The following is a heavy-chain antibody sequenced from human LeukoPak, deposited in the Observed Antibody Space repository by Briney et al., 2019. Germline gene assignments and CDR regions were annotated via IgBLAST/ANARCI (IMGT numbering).Heavy chain of an antibody. CDR1: GFTFDDYG. CDR2: INWNGGST. D-gene: IGHD6-13*01. CDR3: AKDYSSIWYFDY. J-gene: IGHJ4*02. Sequence: PGGSLRLSCAASGFTFDDYGLSWVRQAPGKGLEWVSTINWNGGSTGYADSVKGRFSISRDNSKNTLYLQMNSLRAEDTAVYYCAKDYSSIWYFDYWGQGTLVTVSS. V-gene: IGHV3-20*04.